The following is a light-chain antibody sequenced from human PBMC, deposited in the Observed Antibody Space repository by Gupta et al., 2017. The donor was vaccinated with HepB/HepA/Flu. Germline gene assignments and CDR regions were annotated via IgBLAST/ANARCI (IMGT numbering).Light chain of an antibody. CDR1: SGSVSTNYY. CDR2: NTN. V-gene: IGLV8-61*01. J-gene: IGLJ3*02. Sequence: QPVVTQEPSFSLSPGGTVTPTFGFSSGSVSTNYYPSWYQQTPGQAPRTLIYNTNTRSSGVPDRFSGSILGNKAALTITGAQADDESDYYCVLYMGSGISVFGGGTKLTVL. CDR3: VLYMGSGISV.